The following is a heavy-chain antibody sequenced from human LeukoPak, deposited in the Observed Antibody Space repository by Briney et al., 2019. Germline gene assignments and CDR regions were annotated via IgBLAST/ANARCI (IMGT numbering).Heavy chain of an antibody. Sequence: SETLSLTCTVSGGSISSGGYYWSWIRQHPGKGLEWIGYIYYSGSTYYNPSLKSRVTISVDTSKNQFSLKLSSVTAADTAVYYCARGVSSYSYGSEFDYWGQGTLVTVSS. J-gene: IGHJ4*02. CDR2: IYYSGST. V-gene: IGHV4-31*03. CDR1: GGSISSGGYY. CDR3: ARGVSSYSYGSEFDY. D-gene: IGHD5-18*01.